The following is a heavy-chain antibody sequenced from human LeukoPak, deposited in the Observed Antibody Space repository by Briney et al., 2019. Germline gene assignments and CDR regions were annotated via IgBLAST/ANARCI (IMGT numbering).Heavy chain of an antibody. V-gene: IGHV4-30-4*08. J-gene: IGHJ6*03. Sequence: SETLSLTCTVSGGSISSSSYYWGWIRQLPGKGLEWIGYIYYSGSTYYNPSLKSRVTISVDTSKNQFSLKLSSVTAADTAVYYCARGYCTNGVCYTSDYYMDVWGKGTTVTVSS. CDR2: IYYSGST. CDR3: ARGYCTNGVCYTSDYYMDV. CDR1: GGSISSSSYY. D-gene: IGHD2-8*01.